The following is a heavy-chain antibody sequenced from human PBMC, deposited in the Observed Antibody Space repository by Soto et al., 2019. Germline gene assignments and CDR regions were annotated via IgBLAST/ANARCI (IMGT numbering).Heavy chain of an antibody. CDR2: MYYNGST. J-gene: IGHJ6*02. D-gene: IGHD2-21*01. CDR3: ARDVRDLFYYYGIDV. V-gene: IGHV4-59*01. Sequence: WTWIRQPPGKGLEWIGYMYYNGSTSYNPSLKSRVTMSVDTSKNQFSLNLSSLTAADTAVYYCARDVRDLFYYYGIDVWGQGTTVTVSS.